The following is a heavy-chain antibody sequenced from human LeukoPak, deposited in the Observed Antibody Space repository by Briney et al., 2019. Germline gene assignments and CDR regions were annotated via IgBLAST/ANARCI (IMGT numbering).Heavy chain of an antibody. Sequence: SQTLSLTCAVSGGSISSGGYSWSWIRQPPGKGLEWIGYIYHSGSTYYNPSLKSRVTISVDRSKNQFSLKLSSVTAADTVVYYCARDGEGSSGWYGGWYFDLWGRGTLVTVSS. V-gene: IGHV4-30-2*01. D-gene: IGHD6-19*01. J-gene: IGHJ2*01. CDR2: IYHSGST. CDR1: GGSISSGGYS. CDR3: ARDGEGSSGWYGGWYFDL.